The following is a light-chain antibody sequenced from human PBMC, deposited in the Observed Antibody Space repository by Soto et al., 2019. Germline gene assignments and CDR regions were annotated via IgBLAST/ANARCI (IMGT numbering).Light chain of an antibody. CDR2: WAS. J-gene: IGKJ5*01. CDR1: QTVLAASNNKNY. V-gene: IGKV4-1*01. Sequence: SDMTQSADSLSLSIGEMATINCKSSQTVLAASNNKNYLAWYQQKPGQPPKLLMSWASTRDSGVPDRFSGSGSGTDFTLTISSLQAEDVPVYSSQQYYNMPITSGQGTRTEIK. CDR3: QQYYNMPIT.